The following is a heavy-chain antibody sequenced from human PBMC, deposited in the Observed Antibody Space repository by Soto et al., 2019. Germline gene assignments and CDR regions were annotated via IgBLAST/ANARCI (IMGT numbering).Heavy chain of an antibody. Sequence: VSCKASGGTFSSYAISWVRQAPGQGLEWMGGIIPIFGTANYAQKFQGRVTITADESTSTAYMELSSLRSEDTAVYYCARTDTAMVIGYYYYGMDVWGQGTTVTVSS. J-gene: IGHJ6*02. D-gene: IGHD5-18*01. CDR1: GGTFSSYA. CDR3: ARTDTAMVIGYYYYGMDV. V-gene: IGHV1-69*01. CDR2: IIPIFGTA.